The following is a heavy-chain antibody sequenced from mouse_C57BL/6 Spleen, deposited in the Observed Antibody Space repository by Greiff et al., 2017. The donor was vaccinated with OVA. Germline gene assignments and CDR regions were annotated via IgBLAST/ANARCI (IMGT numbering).Heavy chain of an antibody. V-gene: IGHV10-1*01. CDR1: GFSFNTYA. CDR3: VRHASDYYFDY. CDR2: IRSKSNNYAT. Sequence: EVKVEESGGGLVQPKGSLKLSCAASGFSFNTYAMNWVRQAPGKGLEWVARIRSKSNNYATYYADSVKDRFTISRDDSESMLYLQMNNLKTEDTAMYYCVRHASDYYFDYWGKGTTLTVSS. J-gene: IGHJ2*01. D-gene: IGHD2-13*01.